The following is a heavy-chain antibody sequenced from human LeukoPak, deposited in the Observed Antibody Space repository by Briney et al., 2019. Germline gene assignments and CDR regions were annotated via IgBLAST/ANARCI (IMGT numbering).Heavy chain of an antibody. V-gene: IGHV3-21*04. D-gene: IGHD3/OR15-3a*01. CDR1: GFTFSSYS. CDR2: ISSSSSYI. CDR3: AREIIGPTQWDDAFDI. J-gene: IGHJ3*02. Sequence: GSLRLSCAASGFTFSSYSMNWVRQAPGKGLEWVSSISSSSSYIYYADSVKGRFTISRDNAKNSLYLQMNSLRAEDTAVYYCAREIIGPTQWDDAFDIWGQGTMVTVSS.